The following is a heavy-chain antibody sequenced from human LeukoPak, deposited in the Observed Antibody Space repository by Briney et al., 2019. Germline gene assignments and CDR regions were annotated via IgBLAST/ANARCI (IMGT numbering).Heavy chain of an antibody. Sequence: GGSLRLSCAASGFTFSTYWMSWVRQAPGKGLEWVSAISGSGGSTYYADSVKGRFTISRDNSKNTLYLQMNSLRAEDTAVYYCAKDSSSQYQLLSGGDYWGQGTLVTVSS. J-gene: IGHJ4*02. CDR2: ISGSGGST. V-gene: IGHV3-23*01. CDR3: AKDSSSQYQLLSGGDY. D-gene: IGHD2-2*01. CDR1: GFTFSTYW.